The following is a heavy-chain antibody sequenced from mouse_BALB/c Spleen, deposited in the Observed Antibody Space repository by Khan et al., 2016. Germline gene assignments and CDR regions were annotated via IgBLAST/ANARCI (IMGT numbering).Heavy chain of an antibody. CDR2: IRLKSDDYVT. J-gene: IGHJ2*01. CDR1: GFTFSNYW. V-gene: IGHV6-6*02. CDR3: WILL. Sequence: EVKLEVSGGGLVQPGGSMTLSCVVSGFTFSNYWMYWVRQSSEKGLEWVAEIRLKSDDYVTHYAVSVKGSITISRDDSKCSVYLQMNNLTAEDTCIYYCWILLWGQGTPLTVSS.